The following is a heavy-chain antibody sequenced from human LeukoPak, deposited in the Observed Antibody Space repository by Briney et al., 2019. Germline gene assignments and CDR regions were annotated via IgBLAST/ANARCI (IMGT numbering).Heavy chain of an antibody. J-gene: IGHJ4*02. CDR2: INWNGGST. CDR3: ARGAASYYYGSGSFIDY. Sequence: GGSLRLSCAASGFTFDDYGMSWVRQAPGKGLEWVSGINWNGGSTGYADSVKGRFTISRDNAKNSLYLQMNSLRAEDAALCYCARGAASYYYGSGSFIDYWGQGTLVTVSS. CDR1: GFTFDDYG. D-gene: IGHD3-10*01. V-gene: IGHV3-20*04.